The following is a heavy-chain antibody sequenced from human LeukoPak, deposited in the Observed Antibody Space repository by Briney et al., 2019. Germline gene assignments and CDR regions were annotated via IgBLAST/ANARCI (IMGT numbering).Heavy chain of an antibody. CDR1: GFTFSSYS. V-gene: IGHV3-21*01. J-gene: IGHJ4*02. CDR3: ARDYDYGDYAVY. Sequence: PGGSLRLSCAASGFTFSSYSMNWVRQAPGKGLEWVSSISSSSYIYYADSVKGRFTISRDNAKNSLYLQMNSLRAEDTAVYYCARDYDYGDYAVYWGQGTLVTVSS. CDR2: ISSSSYI. D-gene: IGHD4-17*01.